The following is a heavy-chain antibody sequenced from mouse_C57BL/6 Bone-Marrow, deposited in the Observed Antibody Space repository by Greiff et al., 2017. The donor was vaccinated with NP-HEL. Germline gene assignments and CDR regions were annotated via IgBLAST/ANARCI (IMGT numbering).Heavy chain of an antibody. J-gene: IGHJ2*01. Sequence: QVQLKQSGAELARPGASVKLSCKASGYTFTSYGISWVKQRTGQGLEWIGEIYPRSGNTYYNEKFKGKATLTADKSSSTAYMELRSLTSEDSAVYFCVYYYGSSLYYFDYWGQGTTLTVSS. CDR3: VYYYGSSLYYFDY. CDR1: GYTFTSYG. CDR2: IYPRSGNT. D-gene: IGHD1-1*01. V-gene: IGHV1-81*01.